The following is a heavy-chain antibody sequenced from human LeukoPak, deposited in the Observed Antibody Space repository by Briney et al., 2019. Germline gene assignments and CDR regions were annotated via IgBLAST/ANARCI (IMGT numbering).Heavy chain of an antibody. V-gene: IGHV3-74*01. J-gene: IGHJ4*02. D-gene: IGHD3-22*01. Sequence: GGSLRLSCAASGFTLSTHWMHWVRQAPGKGLVWVSRIKDDGSTIYADSVKGRFTISRDNAKNSLSLQMNSLRGEDTAVYYCARDVALSTYHFDSSGLLDYWGQGTLVTVSS. CDR1: GFTLSTHW. CDR3: ARDVALSTYHFDSSGLLDY. CDR2: IKDDGST.